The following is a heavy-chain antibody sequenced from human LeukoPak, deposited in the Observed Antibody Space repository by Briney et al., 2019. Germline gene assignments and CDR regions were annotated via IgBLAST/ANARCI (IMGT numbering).Heavy chain of an antibody. CDR1: GGSISSSSYY. CDR2: IYYSGST. CDR3: ARASGYSGYDLGAYYYFYMDV. J-gene: IGHJ6*03. V-gene: IGHV4-39*01. D-gene: IGHD5-12*01. Sequence: PSETLSLTCTVSGGSISSSSYYWGWIRQPPGKGLEWIGSIYYSGSTYYNPSLKSRVTISVDTSKNQFSLKLSSVTAADTAVYYCARASGYSGYDLGAYYYFYMDVWGKGTTVTVSS.